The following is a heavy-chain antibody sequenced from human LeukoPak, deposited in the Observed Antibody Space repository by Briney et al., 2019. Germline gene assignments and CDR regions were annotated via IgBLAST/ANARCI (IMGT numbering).Heavy chain of an antibody. V-gene: IGHV3-23*01. CDR2: ISGGGGST. J-gene: IGHJ4*02. D-gene: IGHD3-22*01. CDR1: GFTFSTYS. Sequence: PGGSLRLSCAASGFTFSTYSMNWVRQAPGKGLEWVSSISGGGGSTYYADSVKGRVTVSRDNSKSTLYLQMNSLRAEDTAVYYCAKSSYYDSSGYYREYYFDQWGQGTLVTVSS. CDR3: AKSSYYDSSGYYREYYFDQ.